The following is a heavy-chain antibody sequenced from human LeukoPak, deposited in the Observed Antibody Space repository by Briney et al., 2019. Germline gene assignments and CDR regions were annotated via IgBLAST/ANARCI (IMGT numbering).Heavy chain of an antibody. CDR3: ARGRGLEY. V-gene: IGHV3-7*04. CDR2: IKQDGSEK. D-gene: IGHD3-10*01. Sequence: GGSLRLSCVVSGFTFNSYWMTWVRQAPGKGLEWVANIKQDGSEKNFVDSVKGQFTISRDNAKNSLYLQMNSLRAEDTAVYYCARGRGLEYWGQGTLVTVSS. CDR1: GFTFNSYW. J-gene: IGHJ4*02.